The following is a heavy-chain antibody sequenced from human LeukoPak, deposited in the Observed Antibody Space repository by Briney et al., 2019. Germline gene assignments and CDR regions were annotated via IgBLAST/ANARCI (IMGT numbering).Heavy chain of an antibody. D-gene: IGHD4-17*01. CDR2: IYHSGST. CDR3: ARGDGDYVSWFDP. J-gene: IGHJ5*02. CDR1: GGSISSGGYS. V-gene: IGHV4-30-2*01. Sequence: PSQTLSLTCAVSGGSISSGGYSWSWIRQPPGKGLEWIGYIYHSGSTYYNPSLKSRVTISVDRSKNQFSLKLSSVTAAGTAVYYCARGDGDYVSWFDPWGQGTLVTVSS.